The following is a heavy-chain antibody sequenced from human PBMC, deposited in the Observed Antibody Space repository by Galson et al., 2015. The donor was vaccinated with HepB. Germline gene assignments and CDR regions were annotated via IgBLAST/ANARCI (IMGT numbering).Heavy chain of an antibody. Sequence: SETLSLTCTVSGGSISSYYWSWIRQPPGKGLEWIGYIYYGGSTNYNPSLKSRVTISVDTSKNQFSLKLSSVTAADTAVYYCARGRASSSWYSTSGSRRMFDPWGQGTLVTVSS. V-gene: IGHV4-59*01. CDR3: ARGRASSSWYSTSGSRRMFDP. J-gene: IGHJ5*02. D-gene: IGHD6-13*01. CDR1: GGSISSYY. CDR2: IYYGGST.